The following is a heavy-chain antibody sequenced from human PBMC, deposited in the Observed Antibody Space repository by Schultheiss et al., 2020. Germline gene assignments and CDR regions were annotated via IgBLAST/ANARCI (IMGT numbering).Heavy chain of an antibody. Sequence: GGSLRLSCAASGFTFDDYAMHWVRQAPGKGLEWVSGISWNSGSIGYADSVKGRFTISRDNAKNSLYLQMNSLRAEDTALYYCAKGWSSGWYNFDYWGQGTLVTGYS. V-gene: IGHV3-9*01. D-gene: IGHD6-19*01. CDR2: ISWNSGSI. CDR1: GFTFDDYA. CDR3: AKGWSSGWYNFDY. J-gene: IGHJ4*02.